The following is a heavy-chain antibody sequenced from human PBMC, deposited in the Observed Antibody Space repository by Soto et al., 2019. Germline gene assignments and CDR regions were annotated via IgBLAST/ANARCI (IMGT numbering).Heavy chain of an antibody. V-gene: IGHV1-2*04. Sequence: ASVKVSCKASGYTFKDDYIYWVRQAPGQGLEWVGWSSPNSGGSNYAHKFQGWVTLTRDTSTSTVYMELSRLKSEDTAVYYCGRDVNGYPPGGMDVWGQGTTVTVSS. D-gene: IGHD3-16*01. CDR1: GYTFKDDY. J-gene: IGHJ6*02. CDR3: GRDVNGYPPGGMDV. CDR2: SSPNSGGS.